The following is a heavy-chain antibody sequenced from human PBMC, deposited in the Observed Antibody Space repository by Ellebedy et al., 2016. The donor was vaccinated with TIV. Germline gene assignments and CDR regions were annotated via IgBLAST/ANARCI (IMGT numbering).Heavy chain of an antibody. CDR1: GYTFTSYG. J-gene: IGHJ5*02. CDR3: ARWVGQLGSSWFDP. V-gene: IGHV1-18*01. D-gene: IGHD2-2*01. CDR2: ISAYNGNT. Sequence: ASVKVSCXASGYTFTSYGISWVRQAPGQGLEWMGWISAYNGNTNYAQKLQGGVTMTTDTSTSTAYMELRSLRSDDTAVYYCARWVGQLGSSWFDPWGQGTLVTVSS.